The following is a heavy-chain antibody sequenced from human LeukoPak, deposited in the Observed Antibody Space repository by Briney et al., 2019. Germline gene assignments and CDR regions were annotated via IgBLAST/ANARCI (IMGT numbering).Heavy chain of an antibody. V-gene: IGHV3-21*01. CDR3: ARDLRSSGYYAFDY. Sequence: GSLRLSCTASGFTFGDYAMTWVRQAPGKGLEWVSSISSSSSYIYYADSLKGRFTISRDNAKNSLYLQMNSLRAEDTAVYYCARDLRSSGYYAFDYWGQGTLVTASS. D-gene: IGHD3-22*01. J-gene: IGHJ4*02. CDR1: GFTFGDYA. CDR2: ISSSSSYI.